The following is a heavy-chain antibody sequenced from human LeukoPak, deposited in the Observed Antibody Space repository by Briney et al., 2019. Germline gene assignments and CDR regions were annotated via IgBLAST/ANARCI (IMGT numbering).Heavy chain of an antibody. CDR1: GFTFSSYA. CDR3: ARRRAFPYGDYDY. CDR2: ISSNGGST. V-gene: IGHV3-64*01. J-gene: IGHJ4*02. D-gene: IGHD4-17*01. Sequence: GGSLRLSCAASGFTFSSYAMHWVRQAPGKGLEYVSAISSNGGSTYYANSVKGRFTISRDNSKNTLYLQMGSLRAEDMAVYYCARRRAFPYGDYDYWGQGTLVTVSS.